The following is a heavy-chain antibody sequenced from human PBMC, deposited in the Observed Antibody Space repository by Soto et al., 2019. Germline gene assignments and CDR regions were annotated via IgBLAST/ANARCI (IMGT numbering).Heavy chain of an antibody. CDR3: AHSNYPDTAMSHYFDY. Sequence: QITLKESGRTLVKPPQPLTLTCTFSGFSLSTSGVSVGWIRQPPGKALEWLALIYWYDDKRYSPSLKSRLTITEDTSKNQVVLTMPDLDPVDTASYYSAHSNYPDTAMSHYFDYWGQGTLVTVSS. D-gene: IGHD5-18*01. J-gene: IGHJ4*02. CDR1: GFSLSTSGVS. V-gene: IGHV2-5*01. CDR2: IYWYDDK.